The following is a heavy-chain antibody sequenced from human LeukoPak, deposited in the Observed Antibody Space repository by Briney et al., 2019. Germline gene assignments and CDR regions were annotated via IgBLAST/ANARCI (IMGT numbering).Heavy chain of an antibody. CDR1: GFTFTNYV. CDR3: VKVTNSDWNMFFDY. CDR2: ISGTGTGT. V-gene: IGHV3-23*01. J-gene: IGHJ4*02. D-gene: IGHD1/OR15-1a*01. Sequence: GGSLRLSCAASGFTFTNYVLNWVRQAPGKGLEWVSTISGTGTGTHYVDSVKGRFTISRDNSKNTLFLQMNSLRAGDTAVYHCVKVTNSDWNMFFDYWGQGTLVTVSS.